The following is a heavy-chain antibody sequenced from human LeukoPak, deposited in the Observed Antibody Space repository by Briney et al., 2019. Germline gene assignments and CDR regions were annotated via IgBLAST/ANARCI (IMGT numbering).Heavy chain of an antibody. V-gene: IGHV4-34*01. D-gene: IGHD2-2*01. J-gene: IGHJ3*02. CDR1: GGSFSGYY. Sequence: SETLSLTCAVYGGSFSGYYWSWIHQPPGKGLEWIGEINHSGSTNYNPSLKSRVTISVDTSKNQFSLKLSSVTAADTAVYYCARVGDIVVVPAAMTFDIWGQGTMVTVSS. CDR2: INHSGST. CDR3: ARVGDIVVVPAAMTFDI.